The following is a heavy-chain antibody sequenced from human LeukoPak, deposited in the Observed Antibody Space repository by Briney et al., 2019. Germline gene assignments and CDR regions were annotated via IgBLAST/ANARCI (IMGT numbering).Heavy chain of an antibody. J-gene: IGHJ4*02. D-gene: IGHD1-26*01. CDR1: GFTFSSYA. CDR3: AKDSARKSIVGSTTRGVNDY. CDR2: ISYDGSNK. Sequence: SGGSLRLSCAASGFTFSSYAMHWVRQAPGKGLEWVAVISYDGSNKYYAESVKGRFTISRDNSKNTLYLQMNSLRAEDTAVYYCAKDSARKSIVGSTTRGVNDYWGQGTLVPVSS. V-gene: IGHV3-30*04.